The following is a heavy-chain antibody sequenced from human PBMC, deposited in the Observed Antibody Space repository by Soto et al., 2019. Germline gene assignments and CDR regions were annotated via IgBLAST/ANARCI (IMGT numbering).Heavy chain of an antibody. D-gene: IGHD3-3*01. CDR3: ARAPRGFLWYFDY. Sequence: QVQLQESGPGLVKPSQTLSLTCTVSGASISSGGHYWSWLRQHPGKGLEWIGYIYYSGSTYYNPSLKSRLAISVDTSKNQFSLNLNSVTAADTAVYYCARAPRGFLWYFDYWGQGTLVTVSS. V-gene: IGHV4-31*03. CDR2: IYYSGST. CDR1: GASISSGGHY. J-gene: IGHJ4*02.